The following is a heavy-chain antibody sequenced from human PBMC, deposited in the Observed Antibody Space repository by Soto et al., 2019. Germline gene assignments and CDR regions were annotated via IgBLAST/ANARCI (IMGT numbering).Heavy chain of an antibody. Sequence: QVQLQESGPGLVKPSQTLSLTCTVSGGSISSGGYYWSWIRQHPGKGLEWIGYIYYSGSTYYNPSLKSRVTISVDTSKNQFSLKLSSVTAADTAVYYCARTDIVVVPAAMPDMIDWFDPWGQGTLVTVSS. V-gene: IGHV4-31*03. CDR3: ARTDIVVVPAAMPDMIDWFDP. D-gene: IGHD2-2*01. CDR1: GGSISSGGYY. J-gene: IGHJ5*02. CDR2: IYYSGST.